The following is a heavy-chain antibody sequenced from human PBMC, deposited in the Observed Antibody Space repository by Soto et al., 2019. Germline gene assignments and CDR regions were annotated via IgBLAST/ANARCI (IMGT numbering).Heavy chain of an antibody. V-gene: IGHV4-31*03. D-gene: IGHD2-2*01. Sequence: QVQLQESGPGLVKPSQTLSLTCTVSGGSISSGDYYWSWIRQLPGKDLEWIGYIDYNGNTYYTPSHKGRATISLATSRNQFFLNLNSVTAADTAVYYCARDVGSSHGPGHPHYFDYWGQGTLVTVSS. CDR1: GGSISSGDYY. J-gene: IGHJ4*02. CDR2: IDYNGNT. CDR3: ARDVGSSHGPGHPHYFDY.